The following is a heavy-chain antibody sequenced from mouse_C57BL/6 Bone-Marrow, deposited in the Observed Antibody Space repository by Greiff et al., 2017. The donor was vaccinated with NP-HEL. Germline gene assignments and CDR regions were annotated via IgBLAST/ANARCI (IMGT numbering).Heavy chain of an antibody. Sequence: VQLQQSGPELVKPGASVKISCKASVYSFTGYYMNWVKQSPEKSLEWIGEINPSTGGTTYNQKFKAKATLTVDKSSSTAYMQLKSLTSEDSAVYYCARAYYFDYWGQGTTLTVSS. CDR1: VYSFTGYY. CDR3: ARAYYFDY. J-gene: IGHJ2*01. CDR2: INPSTGGT. V-gene: IGHV1-42*01.